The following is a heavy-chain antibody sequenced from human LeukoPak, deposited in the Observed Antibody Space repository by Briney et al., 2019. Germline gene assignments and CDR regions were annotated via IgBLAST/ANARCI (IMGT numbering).Heavy chain of an antibody. V-gene: IGHV4-59*08. J-gene: IGHJ6*02. CDR1: GDSISSYY. CDR3: ARLFGYYGSGSYYMGYYYYYYGMDV. Sequence: SETLSLTCTVSGDSISSYYWSWIRQPPGKGLEWIGYIYYSGSTNYNPSLKSRVTISVDTSKNQFSLKLSSVTAADTAVYYCARLFGYYGSGSYYMGYYYYYYGMDVWGQGTTVTVSS. CDR2: IYYSGST. D-gene: IGHD3-10*01.